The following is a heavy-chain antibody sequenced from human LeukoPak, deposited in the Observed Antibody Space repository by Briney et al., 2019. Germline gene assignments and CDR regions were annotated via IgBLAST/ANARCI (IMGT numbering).Heavy chain of an antibody. J-gene: IGHJ4*02. V-gene: IGHV3-21*05. D-gene: IGHD3-9*01. Sequence: PGGSLRLSCAASEFTLRSYSMHWVRQAPGRGLEWVSYISKRSGHIYHTDSVEGRFTTSRDNANDSVYLQMNNLRVEDTAIYFCARFDGGFDSWGQGTLVTVSS. CDR1: EFTLRSYS. CDR3: ARFDGGFDS. CDR2: ISKRSGHI.